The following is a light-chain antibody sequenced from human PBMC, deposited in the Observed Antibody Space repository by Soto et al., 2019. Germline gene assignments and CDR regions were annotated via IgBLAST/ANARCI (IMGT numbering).Light chain of an antibody. J-gene: IGKJ5*01. V-gene: IGKV3D-20*02. CDR2: DAS. Sequence: EIVMTQSPATLSLSPGERATLSCRASQSVSSSYLAWYQQKPGQAPRLLIYDASSRATGIPARFSGSGSGTEFTLTISSLEPEDFAVYYCQQRSNWPITFGQGTRLEI. CDR3: QQRSNWPIT. CDR1: QSVSSSY.